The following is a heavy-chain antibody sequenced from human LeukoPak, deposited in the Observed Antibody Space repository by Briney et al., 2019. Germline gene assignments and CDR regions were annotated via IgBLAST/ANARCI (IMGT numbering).Heavy chain of an antibody. CDR3: AIPSARVSISDIVVVVAAKVPRYFDL. CDR1: GGTFSSYA. Sequence: SVKVSCKAAGGTFSSYAISWVRQAPGQGLEWVGGIIPIFGTANYAQKFQGRVTITADESTSTAYMELSSLRSEDTAVYYCAIPSARVSISDIVVVVAAKVPRYFDLWGRGTLVTVSS. D-gene: IGHD2-15*01. J-gene: IGHJ2*01. CDR2: IIPIFGTA. V-gene: IGHV1-69*13.